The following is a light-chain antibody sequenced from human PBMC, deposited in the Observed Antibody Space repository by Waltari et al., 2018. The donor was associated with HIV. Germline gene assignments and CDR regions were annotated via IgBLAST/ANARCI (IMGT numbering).Light chain of an antibody. CDR2: EDN. CDR3: QTYDANTVV. Sequence: NFMLTQPHSVSESQGKTVTICCTRSSGSIDSTYVQGHQQRPGSAPSIVIYEDNKRPSCVPDRFSGSTDSSSNSASLTIAGLKTEDEADYYCQTYDANTVVFGGGTKLTVL. V-gene: IGLV6-57*04. J-gene: IGLJ2*01. CDR1: SGSIDSTY.